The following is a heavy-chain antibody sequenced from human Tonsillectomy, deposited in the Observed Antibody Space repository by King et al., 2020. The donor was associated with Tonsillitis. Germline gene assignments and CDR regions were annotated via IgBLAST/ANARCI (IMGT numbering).Heavy chain of an antibody. V-gene: IGHV3-23*04. CDR3: VKERYCTATDCYGFDY. J-gene: IGHJ4*02. CDR1: GFSFDSYA. D-gene: IGHD2-8*02. Sequence: VQLVESGGALQQPGGSLTLSCAVSGFSFDSYAMSWVRLAPGQGLEWISAISSSGVDTFYADSVRGRFTISRDNSKNILYLHLTALGAEDTALYYCVKERYCTATDCYGFDYGGQGTLVTVSS. CDR2: ISSSGVDT.